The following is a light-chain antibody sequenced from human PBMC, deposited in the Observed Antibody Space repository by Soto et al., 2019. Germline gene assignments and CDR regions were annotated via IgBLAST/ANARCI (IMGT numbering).Light chain of an antibody. CDR1: SSDVGGYNY. J-gene: IGLJ1*01. Sequence: QSALTQPASVSGSPGQSITISCTGTSSDVGGYNYVSWYQQYPGKAPKLMISEVSNRPSGVSNRFSGSKSGNTASLTISGLQTEDEADYYCSSYTSSRIYVFGTGTKLTVL. CDR2: EVS. CDR3: SSYTSSRIYV. V-gene: IGLV2-14*01.